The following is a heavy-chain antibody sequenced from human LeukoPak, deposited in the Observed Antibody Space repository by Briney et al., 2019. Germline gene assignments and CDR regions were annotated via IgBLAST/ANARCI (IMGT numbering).Heavy chain of an antibody. CDR3: ARGGSSRFGY. CDR1: GFTFSSYA. V-gene: IGHV3-23*01. Sequence: GGSLRLSCAASGFTFSSYAMSWVRQAPGKGLEWVSAISGSGGSTYYADSVKGRFTISRDNAENSLYLQMNSLRVEDTAIYFCARGGSSRFGYWGQGILVTVSS. D-gene: IGHD6-6*01. J-gene: IGHJ4*02. CDR2: ISGSGGST.